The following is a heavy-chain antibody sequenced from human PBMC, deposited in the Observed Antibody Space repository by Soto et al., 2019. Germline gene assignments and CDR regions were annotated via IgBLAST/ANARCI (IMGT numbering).Heavy chain of an antibody. D-gene: IGHD3-16*01. V-gene: IGHV1-18*01. J-gene: IGHJ6*02. CDR3: ARSWVTGKGGIDV. Sequence: QVQLVQSGAEVKKPGASVKVSCKASGYTFTSYGLSWVRQAPGQGLEWMGWINGYTGNTNYAQKFQGRVTMTTDTSTKTAYLDLWPLISDDTAVYYCARSWVTGKGGIDVWGQGTTVTVSS. CDR2: INGYTGNT. CDR1: GYTFTSYG.